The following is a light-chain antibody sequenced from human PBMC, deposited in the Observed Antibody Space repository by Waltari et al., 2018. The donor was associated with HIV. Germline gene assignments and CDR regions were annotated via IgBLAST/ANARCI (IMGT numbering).Light chain of an antibody. CDR3: QSAGGSGSYVV. CDR2: KNI. J-gene: IGLJ2*01. Sequence: SYELTQPPSVSVSPGQTARITCSGDALPKQYAYWYQQKPGLAPVWVMYKNIERPAGIPARFSGSRSGTTVTLTISGVQAEDEADYHCQSAGGSGSYVVFGGGTKLTVL. CDR1: ALPKQY. V-gene: IGLV3-25*03.